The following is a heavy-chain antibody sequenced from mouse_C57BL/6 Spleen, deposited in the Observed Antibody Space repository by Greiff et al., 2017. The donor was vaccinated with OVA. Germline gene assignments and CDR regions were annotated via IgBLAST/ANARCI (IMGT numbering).Heavy chain of an antibody. CDR1: GYAFSSYW. Sequence: QVQLKESGAELVKPGASVKISCKASGYAFSSYWMNWVKQRPGKGLEWIGQIYPGDGDTNYNGKFTGKATLTADKSSSTAYMQLSSLTSEDSAVYFCAREGWDVFDYWGQGTTLTVSS. D-gene: IGHD3-3*01. CDR2: IYPGDGDT. J-gene: IGHJ2*01. V-gene: IGHV1-80*01. CDR3: AREGWDVFDY.